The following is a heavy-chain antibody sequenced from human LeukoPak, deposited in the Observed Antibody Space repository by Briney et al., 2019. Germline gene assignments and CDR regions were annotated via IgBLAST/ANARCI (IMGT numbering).Heavy chain of an antibody. J-gene: IGHJ4*02. CDR1: GFTFSSYS. CDR2: ISSSSSYI. CDR3: ARESTVWGSGYYDY. V-gene: IGHV3-21*01. Sequence: GGSLRLSCAASGFTFSSYSMNWVSQAPGKGLEWVSSISSSSSYIYYADSVKGRFTISRDNAKNSLYLQMNSLRAEDTAVYYCARESTVWGSGYYDYWGQGTLVTVSS. D-gene: IGHD3-22*01.